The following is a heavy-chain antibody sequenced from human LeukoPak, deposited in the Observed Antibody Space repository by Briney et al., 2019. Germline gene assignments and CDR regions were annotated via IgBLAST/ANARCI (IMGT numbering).Heavy chain of an antibody. V-gene: IGHV5-51*01. J-gene: IGHJ4*02. D-gene: IGHD6-19*01. CDR3: ARRSAVAGRFNDFDY. Sequence: GESLKISCQRSEYSFTNYSIGWVRQMPGKGLEWRGFFFPIDSDARYSPSFQGQVTISADKSVSTAYLQWSSLKASDTAMYYCARRSAVAGRFNDFDYWGQGTLVTVSS. CDR1: EYSFTNYS. CDR2: FFPIDSDA.